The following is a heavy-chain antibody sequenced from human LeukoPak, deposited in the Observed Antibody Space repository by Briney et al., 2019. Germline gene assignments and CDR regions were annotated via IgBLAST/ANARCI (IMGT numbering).Heavy chain of an antibody. V-gene: IGHV4-59*08. CDR1: GGSISSYY. CDR2: IYYSGST. Sequence: SETLSLTCTVSGGSISSYYWSWIRQPPGKGLEWIGYIYYSGSTNYNPSLKSRVTISVDTSKNQFSLKLSSVTAADTAVYYCARGGYPYYYYGMDVWGQGTTVTVPS. J-gene: IGHJ6*02. CDR3: ARGGYPYYYYGMDV. D-gene: IGHD3-22*01.